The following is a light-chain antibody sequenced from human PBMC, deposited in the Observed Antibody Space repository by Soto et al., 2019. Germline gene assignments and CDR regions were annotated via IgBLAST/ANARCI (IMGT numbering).Light chain of an antibody. J-gene: IGLJ1*01. Sequence: QSALTQPASVSGSPGQSITISCTGTSSDVGGYNYVSWYQQHPGEAPKLMIYEVNNRPSGVSNRFSGSKSGNTASLTISRLQAEDEADYYCNSYTSSTTYVFGTGTKLTVL. V-gene: IGLV2-14*01. CDR1: SSDVGGYNY. CDR3: NSYTSSTTYV. CDR2: EVN.